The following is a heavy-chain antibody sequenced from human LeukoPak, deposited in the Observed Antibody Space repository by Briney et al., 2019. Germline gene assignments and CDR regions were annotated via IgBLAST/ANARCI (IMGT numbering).Heavy chain of an antibody. CDR2: INPNSGGT. D-gene: IGHD2-21*01. CDR1: GYTFTGYH. CDR3: ARVAKKEDWFDP. V-gene: IGHV1-2*06. Sequence: ASVKVSCKASGYTFTGYHIHWVRQAPGQGLEWMGRINPNSGGTNYAQKFQGRVTMTRDTSISTAYMELSRLRSDDTAVYYCARVAKKEDWFDPWGQGTLVTVSS. J-gene: IGHJ5*02.